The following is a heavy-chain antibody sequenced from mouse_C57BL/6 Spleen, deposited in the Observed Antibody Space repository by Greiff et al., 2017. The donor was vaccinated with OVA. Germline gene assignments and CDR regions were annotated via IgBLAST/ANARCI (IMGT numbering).Heavy chain of an antibody. Sequence: QVQLKQPGAELVKPGASVKMSCKASGYTFTSYWITWVKQRPGQGLEWIGDIYPGSGSTNYNEKFKSKATLTVDTSSSTAYMQLSSLTSEDSAVDYCARSPYDAYDVGAMDYWGQGTSVTVSS. CDR2: IYPGSGST. D-gene: IGHD2-14*01. CDR3: ARSPYDAYDVGAMDY. J-gene: IGHJ4*01. V-gene: IGHV1-55*01. CDR1: GYTFTSYW.